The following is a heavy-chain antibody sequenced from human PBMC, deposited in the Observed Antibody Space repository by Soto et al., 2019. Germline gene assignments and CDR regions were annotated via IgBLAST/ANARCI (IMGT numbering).Heavy chain of an antibody. D-gene: IGHD2-15*01. CDR2: ISSSSSTI. J-gene: IGHJ4*02. CDR1: GFTFSSYS. Sequence: GGSLRLSCAASGFTFSSYSMNWVRQAPGKGLEWVSYISSSSSTIYYADSVKGRFTISRDNAKNSLYLQMNSLRAEDTAVYYCARTAMPRTNIYCSGGSCYSDYWGQGTLVTVSS. CDR3: ARTAMPRTNIYCSGGSCYSDY. V-gene: IGHV3-48*01.